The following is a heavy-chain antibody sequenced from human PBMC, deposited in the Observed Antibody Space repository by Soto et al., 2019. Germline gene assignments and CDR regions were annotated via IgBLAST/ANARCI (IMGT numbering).Heavy chain of an antibody. Sequence: QVQLVESGGGVVQPGRSLRLSCAASGFTFSSYGMHWVRQAPGKGLEWVAVISYDGSNKYYADSVKGRFTISRDNSKNTLYLQMNSLRAEDTAVYYCAKDDDYGSGHLNYYYYGMDVWGQGTKVTVSS. CDR1: GFTFSSYG. CDR2: ISYDGSNK. D-gene: IGHD3-10*01. V-gene: IGHV3-30*18. CDR3: AKDDDYGSGHLNYYYYGMDV. J-gene: IGHJ6*02.